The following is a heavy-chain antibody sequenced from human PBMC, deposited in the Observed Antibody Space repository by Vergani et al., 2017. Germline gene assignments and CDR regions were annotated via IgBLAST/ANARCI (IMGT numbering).Heavy chain of an antibody. V-gene: IGHV4-61*02. Sequence: QVQLQESGPGLVKPSQTLSLTCTVSGGSISSGSYYWSWIRQPAGKGLEWIGRIYTSGSTNYNPSLKSRVTISVDTSKNQFSLKLSSVTAADTAVYYCARRPLVATAEYNWFDPWGQGTLVTVSS. CDR2: IYTSGST. CDR3: ARRPLVATAEYNWFDP. CDR1: GGSISSGSYY. J-gene: IGHJ5*02. D-gene: IGHD5-12*01.